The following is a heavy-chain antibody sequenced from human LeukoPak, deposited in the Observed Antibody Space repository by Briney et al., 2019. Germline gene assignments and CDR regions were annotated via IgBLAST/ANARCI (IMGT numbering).Heavy chain of an antibody. J-gene: IGHJ4*02. Sequence: ASVKVSCKASGYTFTTYYMHWVRQAPGQGLEWMGIINPSGGSTSYAQKFQGRVTMTRDMSTSTVYMELSSLRSEDTAVYYCARPRSAVSGYDSYFDYWGQGTLVTVSS. CDR2: INPSGGST. V-gene: IGHV1-46*01. CDR1: GYTFTTYY. D-gene: IGHD5-12*01. CDR3: ARPRSAVSGYDSYFDY.